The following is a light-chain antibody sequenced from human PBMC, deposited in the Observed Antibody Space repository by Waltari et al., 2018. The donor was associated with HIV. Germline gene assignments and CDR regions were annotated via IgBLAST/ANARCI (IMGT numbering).Light chain of an antibody. Sequence: QSALTQPASVSGSPGQSITIPCPGTSSAVGGSNYVSWYQQHPGKAPKLIIYEVSNRPSGVSNRFSGSKSGNTASLTISGLQAEDEADYYCSSYTSSSPYAFGTGTKVTVL. CDR3: SSYTSSSPYA. J-gene: IGLJ1*01. CDR2: EVS. CDR1: SSAVGGSNY. V-gene: IGLV2-14*01.